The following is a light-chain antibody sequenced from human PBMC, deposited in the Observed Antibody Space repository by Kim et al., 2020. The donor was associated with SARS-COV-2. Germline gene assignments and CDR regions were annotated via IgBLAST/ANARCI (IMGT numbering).Light chain of an antibody. CDR1: QSIYSC. CDR2: KAS. CDR3: QQFYTYPIT. J-gene: IGKJ5*01. Sequence: ATVGGSVTIRCRASQSIYSCLAWYQQETGSVPKILIYKASTLESGVPSRFSGSESGTEFTLTISSLQPDDFATYYCQQFYTYPITFGQGTRREIK. V-gene: IGKV1-5*03.